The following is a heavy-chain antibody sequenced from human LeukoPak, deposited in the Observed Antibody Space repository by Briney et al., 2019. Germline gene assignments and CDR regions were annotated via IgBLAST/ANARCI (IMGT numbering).Heavy chain of an antibody. D-gene: IGHD6-19*01. CDR2: IYYNGNT. CDR3: ARHAYSTGWQYYFDY. Sequence: SETLSLTCTVSGGSISSISYYWGWIRQPPGKGLERIGSIYYNGNTYYNPSLKSRVTIYVDTSKNQFSLKLSSVTAADTAVYYCARHAYSTGWQYYFDYWGQGTLVTVSS. J-gene: IGHJ4*02. V-gene: IGHV4-39*01. CDR1: GGSISSISYY.